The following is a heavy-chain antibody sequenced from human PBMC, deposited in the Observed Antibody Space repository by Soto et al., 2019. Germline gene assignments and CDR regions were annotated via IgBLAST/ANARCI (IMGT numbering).Heavy chain of an antibody. CDR2: IWYDGSNK. CDR1: GFTFSSYG. D-gene: IGHD1-26*01. V-gene: IGHV3-33*01. CDR3: ARGPIVGATTVVFDY. Sequence: GGSLRLSCAASGFTFSSYGMHWVRQAPGKGLEWVAVIWYDGSNKYYADSVKGRFTISRDNSKNTLDLQMNSLRDEDTAVYYCARGPIVGATTVVFDYWGQGTLVTVSS. J-gene: IGHJ4*02.